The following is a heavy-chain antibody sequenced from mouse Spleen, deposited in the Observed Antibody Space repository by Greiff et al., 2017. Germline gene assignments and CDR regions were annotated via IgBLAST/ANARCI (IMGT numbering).Heavy chain of an antibody. CDR2: IDPANGNT. J-gene: IGHJ4*01. CDR3: ATATDY. Sequence: EVQLQQSVAELVRPGASVKLSCTASGFNIQNTYMHWVKQRPEQGLEWIGRIDPANGNTKYAPKFQGKATITADTSSNTAYLQLSSLTSEDTAIYYCATATDYWGQGTSVTVSS. V-gene: IGHV14-3*01. CDR1: GFNIQNTY.